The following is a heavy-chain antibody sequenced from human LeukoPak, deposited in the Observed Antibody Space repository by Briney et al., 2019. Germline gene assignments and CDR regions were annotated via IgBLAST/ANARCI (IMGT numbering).Heavy chain of an antibody. CDR1: GGSISSYY. CDR2: VYHSGTT. J-gene: IGHJ4*02. CDR3: ARGGWAALDY. V-gene: IGHV4-59*01. D-gene: IGHD2-15*01. Sequence: PSETLSLTCTVSGGSISSYYWSWIRQPPGMGLEWIGFVYHSGTTNYNPSLKSRVTMSVDTSNNRFSLKLSSVTAADTALYYCARGGWAALDYWGQGTLVTVSS.